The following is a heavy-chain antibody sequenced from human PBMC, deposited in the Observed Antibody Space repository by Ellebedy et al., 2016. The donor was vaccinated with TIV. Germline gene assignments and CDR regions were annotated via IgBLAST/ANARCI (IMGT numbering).Heavy chain of an antibody. D-gene: IGHD3-9*01. CDR3: ARDDWGPAGP. CDR1: GFTFSIYW. Sequence: PGGSLRLSCVTSGFTFSIYWMSWVRHAPGKGLEWVANTDHDGRVKFYVDSVEGRFTISRDNAKNSLYLQMNSLRAEDTAVYYCARDDWGPAGPWGQGTLVTVSS. CDR2: TDHDGRVK. J-gene: IGHJ5*02. V-gene: IGHV3-7*03.